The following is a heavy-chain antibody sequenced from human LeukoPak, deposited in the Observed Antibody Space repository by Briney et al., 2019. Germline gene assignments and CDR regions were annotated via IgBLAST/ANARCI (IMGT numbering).Heavy chain of an antibody. V-gene: IGHV4-59*11. CDR2: IYYSGST. D-gene: IGHD3-10*01. Sequence: SETLSLTCTVSGYSISSHYWSWIRQPPGTGLEWIGYIYYSGSTSYNPSLKSRVTISIDTSKNQFSLRLSSVTAADTAVYYCARVGGYGSGSYEAFDIWGQGTMVTVSS. CDR3: ARVGGYGSGSYEAFDI. CDR1: GYSISSHY. J-gene: IGHJ3*02.